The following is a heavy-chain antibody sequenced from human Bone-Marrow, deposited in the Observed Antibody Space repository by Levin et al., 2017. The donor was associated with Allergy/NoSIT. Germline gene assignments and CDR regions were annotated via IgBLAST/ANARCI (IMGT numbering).Heavy chain of an antibody. CDR2: ISGSGHNT. CDR1: GFTFSDFA. J-gene: IGHJ4*02. Sequence: GESLKISCAASGFTFSDFAMSWVRQAPGKGLEWLSAISGSGHNTYYADSVKGRFTISRDNSKNMMYLEMNSLRADATAIYYCAKDGWRCDCFSDSCYPCDDWGQGTLVTVSS. D-gene: IGHD2-15*01. CDR3: AKDGWRCDCFSDSCYPCDD. V-gene: IGHV3-23*01.